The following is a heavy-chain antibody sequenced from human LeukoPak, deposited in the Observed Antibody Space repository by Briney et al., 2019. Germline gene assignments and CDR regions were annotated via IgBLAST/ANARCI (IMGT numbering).Heavy chain of an antibody. CDR2: INHSGST. V-gene: IGHV4-34*01. Sequence: PSETLSLTCAVYGVSFSGYYWSWIRQPPGKGLEWIGEINHSGSTNYNPSLKSRVTISVDTSKNQFSLKLSSVTAADTAVYYCARGRDDILTGYYTLIFDYWGQGTLVTVSS. CDR3: ARGRDDILTGYYTLIFDY. CDR1: GVSFSGYY. D-gene: IGHD3-9*01. J-gene: IGHJ4*02.